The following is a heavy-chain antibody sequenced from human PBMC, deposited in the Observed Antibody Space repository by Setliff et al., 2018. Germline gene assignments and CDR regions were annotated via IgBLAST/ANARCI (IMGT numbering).Heavy chain of an antibody. Sequence: SETLSLTCTVSGGSISSSSYYWGWIRQPPGKGLEWIGSTYYSGSTNYNPSLKSRVTISVDTSKNQFSLKLSSVTAADTAVYYCARDRQYCSSPTCYSSYFYYYSMDVWGQGTTVTVSS. CDR1: GGSISSSSYY. V-gene: IGHV4-39*07. CDR3: ARDRQYCSSPTCYSSYFYYYSMDV. J-gene: IGHJ6*02. D-gene: IGHD2-2*02. CDR2: TYYSGST.